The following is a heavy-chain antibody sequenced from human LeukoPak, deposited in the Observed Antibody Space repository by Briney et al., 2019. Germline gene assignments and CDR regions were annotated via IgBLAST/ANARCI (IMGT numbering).Heavy chain of an antibody. V-gene: IGHV3-30*02. J-gene: IGHJ6*03. CDR1: GFTFNNYA. D-gene: IGHD2-15*01. CDR3: AKTPDIPYYYYYMDV. Sequence: GGSLRLSCAASGFTFNNYAMSWVRQAPGKGLEWVAFVRYDGNDKYYADSVKGRFTISRDNSKNTLYLQMNSLRAEDTAVYYCAKTPDIPYYYYYMDVWGKGTTVTVSS. CDR2: VRYDGNDK.